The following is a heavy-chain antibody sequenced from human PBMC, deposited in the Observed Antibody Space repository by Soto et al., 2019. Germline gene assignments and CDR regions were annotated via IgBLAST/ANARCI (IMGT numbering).Heavy chain of an antibody. D-gene: IGHD3-10*01. CDR1: GFTFGDYA. CDR2: IRSKAYGGTT. J-gene: IGHJ4*02. V-gene: IGHV3-49*03. CDR3: TRVPYLFRGFGGLFDF. Sequence: GGSRRLSCTASGFTFGDYAMSWFRQAPGKGLEWVGFIRSKAYGGTTEYAASVKGRFTISRDDSKSIAYLQMNSLKTEDTAVYYCTRVPYLFRGFGGLFDFPGQGTLVTVS.